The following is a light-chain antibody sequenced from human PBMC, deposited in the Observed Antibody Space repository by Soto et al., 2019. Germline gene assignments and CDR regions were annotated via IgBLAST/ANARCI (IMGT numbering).Light chain of an antibody. J-gene: IGKJ1*01. Sequence: DIQMTQSPSSLSESVGDRVTITCRASQGISNYLAWYQQKPGKVPKLLIYAASTLQSGVPSRFSGSGSGTDFTLTISSLQPEDVATYYCQKYNSAPQFGQGTKVEIK. CDR3: QKYNSAPQ. V-gene: IGKV1-27*01. CDR2: AAS. CDR1: QGISNY.